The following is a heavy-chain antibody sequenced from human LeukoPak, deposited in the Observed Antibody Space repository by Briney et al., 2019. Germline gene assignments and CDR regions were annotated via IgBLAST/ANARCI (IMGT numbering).Heavy chain of an antibody. J-gene: IGHJ5*02. Sequence: SETLSLTCAVYGGSFSGYYWSWIRQPPGKGLEWIGEINHSGSTNYNPSLKSRVTISVDTSKNQFSLKLSSVTAADTAVYYCARGLILAAILFDPCGQGTLVTVSS. D-gene: IGHD2-15*01. CDR1: GGSFSGYY. V-gene: IGHV4-34*01. CDR2: INHSGST. CDR3: ARGLILAAILFDP.